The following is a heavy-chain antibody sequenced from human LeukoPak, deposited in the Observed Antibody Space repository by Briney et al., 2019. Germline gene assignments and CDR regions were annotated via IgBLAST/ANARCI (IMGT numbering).Heavy chain of an antibody. CDR3: ARFKASDGYNYGPHFDY. Sequence: GESLKISCKGSGYSFTSYWIGWVRQMPGKGLEWMGIIYPGDSDTKYSPSFQGQVTISADKSISTAYLQWSSLKASDTAMYYCARFKASDGYNYGPHFDYWGQGTLVTVSS. J-gene: IGHJ4*02. CDR2: IYPGDSDT. V-gene: IGHV5-51*01. D-gene: IGHD5-24*01. CDR1: GYSFTSYW.